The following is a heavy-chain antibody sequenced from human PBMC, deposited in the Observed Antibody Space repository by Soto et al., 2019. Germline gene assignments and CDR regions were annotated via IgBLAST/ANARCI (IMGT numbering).Heavy chain of an antibody. Sequence: GASVKVSCKGSGYTFTSYGISWVRQAPGQGLEWMGWMSAYNGNTHYTQRLQGRVTMTTNTSTSTAYMELRGLRSDDTAVYYCARGRIGGYWFDPWGQGTLVTVSS. CDR1: GYTFTSYG. CDR2: MSAYNGNT. D-gene: IGHD3-16*01. V-gene: IGHV1-18*01. J-gene: IGHJ5*02. CDR3: ARGRIGGYWFDP.